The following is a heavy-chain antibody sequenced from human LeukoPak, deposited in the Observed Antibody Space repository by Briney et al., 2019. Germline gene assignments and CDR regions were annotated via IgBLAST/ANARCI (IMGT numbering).Heavy chain of an antibody. J-gene: IGHJ4*02. CDR3: ARVLSIGFHYDY. Sequence: TGGSLRLSCTASGFTFSSLAMHWVRQAPGKGLEWVSGISGSGDATYYADSVRGRFTVSRDNSKNTLYLQMSSLRAEDTALYFCARVLSIGFHYDYWGPGTLVTVSS. V-gene: IGHV3-23*01. D-gene: IGHD3-22*01. CDR2: ISGSGDAT. CDR1: GFTFSSLA.